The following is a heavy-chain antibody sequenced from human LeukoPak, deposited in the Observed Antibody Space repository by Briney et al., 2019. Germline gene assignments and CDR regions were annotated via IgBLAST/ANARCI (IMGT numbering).Heavy chain of an antibody. CDR1: GGSISSSNYY. D-gene: IGHD4-17*01. CDR2: IYYSGSA. CDR3: ARTETYGDYVFPMAY. V-gene: IGHV4-39*01. J-gene: IGHJ4*02. Sequence: SETLSLTCTVSGGSISSSNYYWGRIRQPPGKGLEWIGRIYYSGSAYYNPSLKSRVTISVDTSKNQFSLKLSSVTAADTAVYYCARTETYGDYVFPMAYWGQGTLVTVSS.